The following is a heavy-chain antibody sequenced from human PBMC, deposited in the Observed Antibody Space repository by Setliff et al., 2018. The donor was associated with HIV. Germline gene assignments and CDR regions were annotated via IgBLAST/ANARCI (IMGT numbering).Heavy chain of an antibody. D-gene: IGHD6-13*01. Sequence: ASVKVSCKASGYTFTGYYMHWVRQAPGQGLEWMGWINPNNGGTNYAQKFQGRVTMTRDTSISTAYMELSRLRSDDTAVYYCAKDHATSSWFTALLDYWGQGTLVTVSS. CDR1: GYTFTGYY. J-gene: IGHJ4*02. V-gene: IGHV1-2*02. CDR3: AKDHATSSWFTALLDY. CDR2: INPNNGGT.